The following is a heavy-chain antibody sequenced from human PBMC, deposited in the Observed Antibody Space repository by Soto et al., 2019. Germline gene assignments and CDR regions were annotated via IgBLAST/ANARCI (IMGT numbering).Heavy chain of an antibody. CDR1: GYTFTNYY. CDR2: LNPGGTSA. V-gene: IGHV1-46*03. CDR3: ATMSIREHHVDY. Sequence: QVQLVQSGAEVKKPGASVKVSCKASGYTFTNYYMHWVRQAPGQGLEWMGILNPGGTSASYAQNFQGRLTINRDASTNIVYMEVSSLRSEDTAVYYCATMSIREHHVDYWGQGNLGTVSS. J-gene: IGHJ4*02. D-gene: IGHD3-3*01.